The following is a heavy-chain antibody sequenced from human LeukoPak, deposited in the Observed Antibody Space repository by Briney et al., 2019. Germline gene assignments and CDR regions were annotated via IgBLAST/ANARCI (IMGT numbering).Heavy chain of an antibody. Sequence: GASVKVSCKASGYTFTSYYMHWVRQAPGQGLEWMGIINPSGGSTSYAQKFQGRVTITRDTSASTAYMELSSLRSEDTAVYYCARDPAYSSGWHYYYYYGMDVWGQGTTVTVSS. J-gene: IGHJ6*02. CDR1: GYTFTSYY. D-gene: IGHD6-19*01. V-gene: IGHV1-46*01. CDR2: INPSGGST. CDR3: ARDPAYSSGWHYYYYYGMDV.